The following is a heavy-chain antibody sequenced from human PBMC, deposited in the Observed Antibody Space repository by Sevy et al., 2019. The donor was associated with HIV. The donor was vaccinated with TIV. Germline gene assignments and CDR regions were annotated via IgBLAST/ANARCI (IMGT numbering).Heavy chain of an antibody. CDR3: ASTREYYSDNSGYFDY. J-gene: IGHJ4*02. CDR1: GHTLTELP. Sequence: ASVKVSCKFSGHTLTELPIHWVRQAPGKRREWMGRVDPEDGERIYAQKFQGRVTMTEDTSTDTAYMELSSLRSEDTALYYCASTREYYSDNSGYFDYWGQGTLVTVSS. V-gene: IGHV1-24*01. D-gene: IGHD3-22*01. CDR2: VDPEDGER.